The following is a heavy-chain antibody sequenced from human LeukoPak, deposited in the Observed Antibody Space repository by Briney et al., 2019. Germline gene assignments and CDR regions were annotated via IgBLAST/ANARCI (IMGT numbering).Heavy chain of an antibody. V-gene: IGHV3-30*19. Sequence: GRSLRLSCATSGFTFNRFGMHWVRQAPGKGLEWVAVISYDGSNKYYADSVKGRFTISRDNSKNTLYLQMNSLRAEDTAVYYCARDYYDSSGYYTLGDYWGQGTLVTVSS. CDR3: ARDYYDSSGYYTLGDY. CDR2: ISYDGSNK. CDR1: GFTFNRFG. J-gene: IGHJ4*02. D-gene: IGHD3-22*01.